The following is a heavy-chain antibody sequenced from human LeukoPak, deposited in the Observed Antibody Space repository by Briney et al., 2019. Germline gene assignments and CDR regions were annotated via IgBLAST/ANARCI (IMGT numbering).Heavy chain of an antibody. D-gene: IGHD3-22*01. CDR1: GLTFSNYY. V-gene: IGHV3-23*01. CDR2: ISGGGGST. J-gene: IGHJ4*02. Sequence: PGGSLRLSCAASGLTFSNYYMHWVRQAPGKGPVWVSRISGGGGSTSYADSVKGRFTISRDNSKNTLYLQMNSLRAEDTAVYYCAKELRSDSSAYSYFDYWGQGTLVTVSS. CDR3: AKELRSDSSAYSYFDY.